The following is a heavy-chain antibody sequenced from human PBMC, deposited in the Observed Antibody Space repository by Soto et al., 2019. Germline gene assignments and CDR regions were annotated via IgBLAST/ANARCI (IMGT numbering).Heavy chain of an antibody. CDR1: GGSFSGYY. J-gene: IGHJ5*02. CDR3: ARGRDYYGSGSRNWFDP. Sequence: SETLSLTCAVYGGSFSGYYWSWIRQPPGKGLEWIGEINHSGSTNYNPSLKSRVTISVDTSKNQFSLKLSSVTAADTAVYYCARGRDYYGSGSRNWFDPRAQRTPVTVSS. CDR2: INHSGST. V-gene: IGHV4-34*01. D-gene: IGHD3-10*01.